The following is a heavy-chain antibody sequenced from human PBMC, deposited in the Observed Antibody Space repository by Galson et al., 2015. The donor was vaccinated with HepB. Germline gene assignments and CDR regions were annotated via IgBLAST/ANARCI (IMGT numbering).Heavy chain of an antibody. CDR1: GFTFSSYA. D-gene: IGHD6-13*01. Sequence: SLRLSCAASGFTFSSYAMHWVRQAPGKGLEWVAVISYDGSNKYYADSVKGRFTISRDNSKNTLYLQMNSLRAEDTAVYYCARDIAPGDYWGQGTLVTVSS. CDR3: ARDIAPGDY. CDR2: ISYDGSNK. J-gene: IGHJ4*02. V-gene: IGHV3-30-3*01.